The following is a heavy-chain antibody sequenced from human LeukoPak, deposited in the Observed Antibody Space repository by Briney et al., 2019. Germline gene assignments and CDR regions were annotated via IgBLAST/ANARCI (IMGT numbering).Heavy chain of an antibody. CDR2: IKQGGSEK. V-gene: IGHV3-7*01. CDR1: GFTFSSYW. D-gene: IGHD2-8*01. Sequence: GGSLRLSCAASGFTFSSYWMSWVRQAPGKGLEWVANIKQGGSEKYYVDSVKGRFTISRDNAKNSLYLQMNSLRAEDTAVYYCARDCTNGVCPIYYYYGMDVWGQGTTVTVSS. CDR3: ARDCTNGVCPIYYYYGMDV. J-gene: IGHJ6*02.